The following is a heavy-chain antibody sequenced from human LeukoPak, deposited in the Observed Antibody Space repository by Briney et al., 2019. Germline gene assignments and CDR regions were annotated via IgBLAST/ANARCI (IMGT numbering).Heavy chain of an antibody. D-gene: IGHD3-10*01. V-gene: IGHV4-34*01. CDR3: ARGLARYGSGSYRPFDY. CDR2: INHSGST. J-gene: IGHJ4*02. CDR1: GVSINGYY. Sequence: SETLSLTCTVSGVSINGYYWSWIRQPPGKGLEWIGEINHSGSTNYNPSLKSRVTISVDTSKNQFSLKLSSVTAADTAVYYCARGLARYGSGSYRPFDYWGQGTLVTVSS.